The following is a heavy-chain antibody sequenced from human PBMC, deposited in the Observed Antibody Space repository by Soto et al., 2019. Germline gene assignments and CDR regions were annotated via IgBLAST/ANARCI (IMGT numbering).Heavy chain of an antibody. CDR3: ASQHYYDSSGYYVVY. CDR2: IHYSGST. J-gene: IGHJ4*02. CDR1: RGSISSYY. Sequence: SETLSLTCTVSRGSISSYYWGWIRQPPGKGLEWIGNIHYSGSTYYDSSLQSRVTISIDTSKNQFSLKLSSVTATDTAVYYCASQHYYDSSGYYVVYWGQGTLVTVSS. V-gene: IGHV4-59*04. D-gene: IGHD3-22*01.